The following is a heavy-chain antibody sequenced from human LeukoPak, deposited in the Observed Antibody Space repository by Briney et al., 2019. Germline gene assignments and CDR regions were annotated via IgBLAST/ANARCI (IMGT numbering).Heavy chain of an antibody. V-gene: IGHV3-23*01. J-gene: IGHJ3*02. CDR3: AREFYYYDSSGSTAFDI. Sequence: GGSLRLSCAASGFTFSNYAMTWVRQAPGKGLEWVSGISTGVGITYYADSVKGRFTISRDNAKNTLYLQMNSLRAEDTAVYYCAREFYYYDSSGSTAFDIWGQGTMVTVSS. CDR1: GFTFSNYA. D-gene: IGHD3-22*01. CDR2: ISTGVGIT.